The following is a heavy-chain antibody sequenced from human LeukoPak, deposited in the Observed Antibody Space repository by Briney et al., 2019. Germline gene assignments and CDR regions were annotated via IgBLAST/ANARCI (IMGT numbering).Heavy chain of an antibody. D-gene: IGHD3-3*01. CDR1: GGSISSGGYY. Sequence: SETLSLTCTVSGGSISSGGYYWSWIRQHPGTGLEWIGYICYSGSTYYNPSLKSRVTISVDTSKNQFSLKLSSVTAADTAVYYCAAFWSGYSRVYYFDYWGQGTLVTVSS. CDR3: AAFWSGYSRVYYFDY. CDR2: ICYSGST. V-gene: IGHV4-31*03. J-gene: IGHJ4*02.